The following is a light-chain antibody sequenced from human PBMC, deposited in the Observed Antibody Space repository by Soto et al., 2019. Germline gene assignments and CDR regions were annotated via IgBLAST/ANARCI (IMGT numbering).Light chain of an antibody. Sequence: DTQMTQSPSIVSASVGDRVTITCRASQNIRNWLAWYQQKPGKAPKVLIYGASNLESGVPSRFSGSGSCTEFTLTISSLQPDDFATYYCQQYDGHFGQGTKVEIK. CDR1: QNIRNW. CDR3: QQYDGH. V-gene: IGKV1-5*01. J-gene: IGKJ2*01. CDR2: GAS.